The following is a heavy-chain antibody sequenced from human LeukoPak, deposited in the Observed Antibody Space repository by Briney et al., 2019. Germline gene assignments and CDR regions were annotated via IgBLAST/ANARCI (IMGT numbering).Heavy chain of an antibody. CDR1: GGSISGGTYY. V-gene: IGHV4-30-4*08. J-gene: IGHJ5*02. CDR3: ARGLRRGNWFDP. Sequence: PSETLSLTCTVSGGSISGGTYYWGWIRQSPGKGLEWIGYIYYSGSTYYNPSLKSRVTISVDTSKNQFSLKLSSVTAADTAVYYCARGLRRGNWFDPWGQGALVTVSS. CDR2: IYYSGST. D-gene: IGHD5-12*01.